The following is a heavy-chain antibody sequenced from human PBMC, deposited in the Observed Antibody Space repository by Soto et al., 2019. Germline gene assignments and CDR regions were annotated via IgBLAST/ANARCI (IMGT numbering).Heavy chain of an antibody. J-gene: IGHJ4*02. Sequence: SETLSLTCTVSGASISNSYWSWIRQPPGKRLEWIGYIYYSGTTNYNPSLNSRVTISVDTSKNQFSLTLTSVTAADTAVYYCARQGYSFAHAFDYWGQGTLVTVSS. CDR3: ARQGYSFAHAFDY. D-gene: IGHD5-18*01. V-gene: IGHV4-59*08. CDR1: GASISNSY. CDR2: IYYSGTT.